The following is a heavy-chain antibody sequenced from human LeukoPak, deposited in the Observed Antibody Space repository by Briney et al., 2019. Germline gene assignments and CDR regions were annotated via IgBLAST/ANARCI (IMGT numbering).Heavy chain of an antibody. CDR1: GFTFSSYW. CDR3: ARGVSGSYYS. Sequence: QPGGSLRLSCAASGFTFSSYWMHWVRQAPGKGLVWDSRINSDGSSTSYADSVKGRFTISRDNAKNTLYLQMNSLRAEDTAVYYCARGVSGSYYSWGQGTLVTVSS. V-gene: IGHV3-74*01. CDR2: INSDGSST. J-gene: IGHJ5*02. D-gene: IGHD3-10*01.